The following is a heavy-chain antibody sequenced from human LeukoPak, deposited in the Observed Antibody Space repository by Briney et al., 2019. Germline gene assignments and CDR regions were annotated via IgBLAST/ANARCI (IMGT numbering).Heavy chain of an antibody. Sequence: SVKVSCKASGGTFSSYAISWVRQAPGQGLEWMGGIIPIFGTANYAQKYQGRVTITADESTSTAYMELSSLKSEDTAVYYCARDRGGSYSGPFDYWGQGTLVTVSS. D-gene: IGHD1-26*01. CDR3: ARDRGGSYSGPFDY. V-gene: IGHV1-69*13. CDR1: GGTFSSYA. CDR2: IIPIFGTA. J-gene: IGHJ4*02.